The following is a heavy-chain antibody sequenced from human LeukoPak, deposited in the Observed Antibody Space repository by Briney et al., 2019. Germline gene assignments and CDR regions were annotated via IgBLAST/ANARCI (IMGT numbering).Heavy chain of an antibody. D-gene: IGHD1-7*01. J-gene: IGHJ4*02. CDR1: GYSFTSYW. CDR3: ARESRNYPSPRRFDY. Sequence: GESLKISCQGSGYSFTSYWISWVRQMPGKGLEWMGRIDPSDSYTNYSPSFQGHVTISADKSISTAYLQWSSLKASDTAMYYCARESRNYPSPRRFDYWGQGTLVTVSS. V-gene: IGHV5-10-1*01. CDR2: IDPSDSYT.